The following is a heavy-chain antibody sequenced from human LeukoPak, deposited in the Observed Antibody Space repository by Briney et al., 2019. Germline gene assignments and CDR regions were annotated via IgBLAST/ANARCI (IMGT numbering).Heavy chain of an antibody. D-gene: IGHD6-25*01. V-gene: IGHV3-9*01. CDR3: AKDTTPPPPFDGYDY. Sequence: GRSLRLSCAASGFTFDDYAMHWVRQAPGKGLEWVSGITWNSGIIGYADSVKGRFTISRDNAKNSLYLQMNSLRAEDTALYYCAKDTTPPPPFDGYDYWGQGTLVTVSS. CDR1: GFTFDDYA. CDR2: ITWNSGII. J-gene: IGHJ4*02.